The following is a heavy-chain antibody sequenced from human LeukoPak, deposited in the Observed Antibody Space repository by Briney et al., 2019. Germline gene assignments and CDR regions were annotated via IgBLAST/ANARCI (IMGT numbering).Heavy chain of an antibody. CDR2: IYYSGST. V-gene: IGHV4-39*02. D-gene: IGHD2-21*01. CDR1: GGSISSSSYY. J-gene: IGHJ4*02. Sequence: SETLSLTCTVSGGSISSSSYYWGWIRQPPGKGLEWIGSIYYSGSTYYNPSLKSRVTISVDTSKNQFSLKLNSVTAADTAVYYCARDDWRLGLLDYWGQGILVTVSS. CDR3: ARDDWRLGLLDY.